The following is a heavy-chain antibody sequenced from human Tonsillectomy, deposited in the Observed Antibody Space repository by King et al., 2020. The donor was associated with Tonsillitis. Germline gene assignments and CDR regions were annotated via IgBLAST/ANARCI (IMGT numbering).Heavy chain of an antibody. Sequence: QVQLVESGAEVKKPGASVRVSCKASGYTFTSHYMHWVRQAPGQGPEWMGVINPSSGDTSYAQNFQGRISMTRDTSTTTVYMELTSLRSEDTALYYCATQGRGTWGGTMIRNWNSPHYLHYWGQGTLVTVSS. V-gene: IGHV1-46*03. J-gene: IGHJ4*02. CDR2: INPSSGDT. CDR3: ATQGRGTWGGTMIRNWNSPHYLHY. CDR1: GYTFTSHY. D-gene: IGHD1/OR15-1a*01.